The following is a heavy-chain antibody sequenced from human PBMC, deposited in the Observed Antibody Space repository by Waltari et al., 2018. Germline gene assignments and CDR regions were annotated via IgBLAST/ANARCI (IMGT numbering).Heavy chain of an antibody. D-gene: IGHD3-16*01. CDR1: GSTFPDHA. CDR3: ARELLGGGAFDS. CDR2: INTNTQNP. Sequence: QVQLVQSGSEWKKPGASVKVSCKASGSTFPDHAMNCVRQAPGQGLQFLGWINTNTQNPFYARGFAGRFVFSLDTSISTAYMDITSLKTEDTAVYYCARELLGGGAFDSWGQGTLVSVSS. V-gene: IGHV7-4-1*02. J-gene: IGHJ4*02.